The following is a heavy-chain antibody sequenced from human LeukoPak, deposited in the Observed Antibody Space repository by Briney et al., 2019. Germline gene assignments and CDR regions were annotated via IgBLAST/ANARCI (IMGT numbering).Heavy chain of an antibody. D-gene: IGHD3-22*01. V-gene: IGHV4-30-2*01. CDR3: DRALRYDTRGFDY. J-gene: IGHJ4*02. Sequence: SQTLSLTCTVSGGSLSINGSCWSWIRQPPGKGLEWMGYIYHSGTTVYKPSLKSRVTMSVDTSKNHVSLRLNSVTAADTAVYYCDRALRYDTRGFDYWGQGILVTVSS. CDR1: GGSLSINGSC. CDR2: IYHSGTT.